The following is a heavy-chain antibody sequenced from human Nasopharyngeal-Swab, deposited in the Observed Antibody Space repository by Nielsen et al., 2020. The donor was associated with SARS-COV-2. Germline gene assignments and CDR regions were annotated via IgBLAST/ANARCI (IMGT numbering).Heavy chain of an antibody. CDR2: IYLSGST. CDR3: ARDYRGAGYYYYGMDV. D-gene: IGHD1-26*01. Sequence: SETLSLTCGVSGGSISSGKWWSWFRQPPGKGLEWIGQIYLSGSTYYNPSLKSRVTISVDTSKNQVSLNLSSVTAADTAVYYCARDYRGAGYYYYGMDVWGQGTTVTVSS. V-gene: IGHV4-4*02. CDR1: GGSISSGKW. J-gene: IGHJ6*02.